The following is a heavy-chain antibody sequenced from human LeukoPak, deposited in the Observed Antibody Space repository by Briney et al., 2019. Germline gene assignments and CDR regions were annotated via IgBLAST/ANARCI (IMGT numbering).Heavy chain of an antibody. J-gene: IGHJ4*02. Sequence: GASVKVSCKASGYTFTNYYIHWVRQAPGQGPEWMGMIDPSGGSTTYAQKFQGRVTMTRDTSTTTVNMELSSLRSEDTAVFYCAXXXXGWYRVFDRWGQGTLVTVSS. CDR1: GYTFTNYY. CDR3: AXXXXGWYRVFDR. D-gene: IGHD6-19*01. CDR2: IDPSGGST. V-gene: IGHV1-46*01.